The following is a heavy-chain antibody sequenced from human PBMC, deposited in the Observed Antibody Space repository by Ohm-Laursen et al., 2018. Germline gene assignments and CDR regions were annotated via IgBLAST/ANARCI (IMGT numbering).Heavy chain of an antibody. CDR3: SRGQRNYYAMDV. D-gene: IGHD1-1*01. J-gene: IGHJ6*02. Sequence: QTLSLTCAISGDSVSSDSGAWNWIRQSPSSGLEWLGRTHYSAKWVYDYAVSVKSRITITPDTTKNQFSLQLTSVPPEDSAVYYCSRGQRNYYAMDVWGQGTTVTVSS. CDR2: THYSAKWVY. V-gene: IGHV6-1*01. CDR1: GDSVSSDSGA.